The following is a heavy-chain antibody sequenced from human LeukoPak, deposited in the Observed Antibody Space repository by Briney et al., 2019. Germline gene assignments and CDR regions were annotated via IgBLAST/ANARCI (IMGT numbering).Heavy chain of an antibody. V-gene: IGHV1-8*03. CDR2: MNPNSGNA. CDR1: GYTFTSYD. J-gene: IGHJ4*02. D-gene: IGHD1-26*01. Sequence: GASVKVSCKASGYTFTSYDINWVRQATGQGLEWMGWMNPNSGNAGFTQKFRDRVTITRNTSISTAYMELSSLRSEDTAVYYCARGRHPSGGATSTPGDYWGQGTLVTVSS. CDR3: ARGRHPSGGATSTPGDY.